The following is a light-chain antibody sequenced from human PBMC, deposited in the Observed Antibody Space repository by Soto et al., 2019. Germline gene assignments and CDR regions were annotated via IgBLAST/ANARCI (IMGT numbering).Light chain of an antibody. J-gene: IGLJ1*01. CDR3: SSYALSTAYL. CDR2: EVS. Sequence: QSSLTQPASVSGSPGQSITISCTGTSSDVGGYDYVSWYQIHPGKAPKLMVFEVSNRPSGVSYRFSGSKSGNTASLTISGLQAEDEADYFCSSYALSTAYLLGKGTKVTVL. V-gene: IGLV2-14*01. CDR1: SSDVGGYDY.